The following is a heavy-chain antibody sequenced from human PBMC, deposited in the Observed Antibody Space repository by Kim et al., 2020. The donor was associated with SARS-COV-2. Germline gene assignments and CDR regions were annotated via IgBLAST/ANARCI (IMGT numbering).Heavy chain of an antibody. CDR2: INYSGNT. CDR1: GDSISRSSDY. Sequence: SETLSLTCTVSGDSISRSSDYWGWIRQPPGKGLEWIGSINYSGNTYYNPSLKSRVTISVDTSKNQCSLKMRSVTAADTAVYYCARLGSENSAVEYWGQGTLVTVSS. V-gene: IGHV4-39*01. J-gene: IGHJ4*02. D-gene: IGHD5-12*01. CDR3: ARLGSENSAVEY.